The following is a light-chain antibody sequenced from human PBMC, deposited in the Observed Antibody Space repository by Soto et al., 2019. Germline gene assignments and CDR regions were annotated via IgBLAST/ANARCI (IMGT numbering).Light chain of an antibody. Sequence: DIQMTQSPASLSASVGDRVTITCRASQNINKYLNWYQQKPGKAPKLLIYTASSLQSGVPSRFRGSGSGTDFTLTISSLQPEDFATYYCQQSYSTLPLTFGGGTKVEIK. CDR3: QQSYSTLPLT. V-gene: IGKV1-39*01. CDR1: QNINKY. CDR2: TAS. J-gene: IGKJ4*01.